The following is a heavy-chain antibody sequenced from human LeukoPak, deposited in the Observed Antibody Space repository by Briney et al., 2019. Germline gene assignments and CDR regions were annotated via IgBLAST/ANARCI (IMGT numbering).Heavy chain of an antibody. CDR1: GFTFSSYS. J-gene: IGHJ6*02. V-gene: IGHV3-7*01. CDR3: ATYTHWVAGDV. CDR2: VNPDGSAK. D-gene: IGHD3-16*01. Sequence: PGGSLRLSCAASGFTFSSYSMNWARQAPGKGLEWVANVNPDGSAKDYVDSVKGRFTISRDNAGNSLYLQMSSLRAEDTAVYYCATYTHWVAGDVWGQGTTVTVSS.